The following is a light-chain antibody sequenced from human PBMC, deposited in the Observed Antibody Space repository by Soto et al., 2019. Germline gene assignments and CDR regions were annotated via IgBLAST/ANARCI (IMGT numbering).Light chain of an antibody. V-gene: IGLV2-11*01. Sequence: QSALTQPRSVSGSPGQSVTISCTGTSSDVGNYNYVSWYQQHPGKAPKLMIFDVTKRPSGVPDRFSGSKSGNTASLIISGLQAEDEADYYCSSYTRSSTWVFGGGTKLTVL. CDR2: DVT. CDR1: SSDVGNYNY. CDR3: SSYTRSSTWV. J-gene: IGLJ3*02.